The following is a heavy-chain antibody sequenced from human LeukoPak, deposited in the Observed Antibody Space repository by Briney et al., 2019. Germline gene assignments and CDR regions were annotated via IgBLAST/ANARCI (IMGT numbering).Heavy chain of an antibody. CDR1: GDFIIGAPYY. CDR3: ARVVGSTSWFDS. D-gene: IGHD2-2*01. J-gene: IGHJ5*01. CDR2: TYYSGNT. Sequence: SETLSLTCTVSGDFIIGAPYYWSWVRQHPGKGLEWIAYTYYSGNTYYNPSLKSRVNLSVDTSNNQFSLNPTSVTAADTAVYYCARVVGSTSWFDSWGQGTRVTVSS. V-gene: IGHV4-31*03.